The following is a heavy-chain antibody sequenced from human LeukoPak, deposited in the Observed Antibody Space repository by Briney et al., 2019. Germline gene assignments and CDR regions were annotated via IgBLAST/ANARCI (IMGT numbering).Heavy chain of an antibody. Sequence: RASVKVSCTASGYTFSSYGISWVRLAPGQGLEWIGGINANNGNTIYTQEIQGRVTMTTDTSTTTAYLELRSLRSNDTAMYYCARDGGLYSSSWYSAFDVWGQGTMVTVSS. J-gene: IGHJ3*01. CDR3: ARDGGLYSSSWYSAFDV. CDR1: GYTFSSYG. D-gene: IGHD6-13*01. V-gene: IGHV1-18*01. CDR2: INANNGNT.